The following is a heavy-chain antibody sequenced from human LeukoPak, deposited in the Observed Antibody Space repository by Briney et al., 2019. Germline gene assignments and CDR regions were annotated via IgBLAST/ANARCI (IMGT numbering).Heavy chain of an antibody. J-gene: IGHJ4*02. CDR1: GFTFSSYG. Sequence: GGSLRLSCAASGFTFSSYGMHWVRQAPGKGLEWVAVIWYDGSNKYYADSVKGRFTISRDNSKNTLYLQMNSLRAEDTAVYYCARDGSGSYYGGPSAYFDYWGQGTLVTVSS. V-gene: IGHV3-33*01. D-gene: IGHD1-26*01. CDR2: IWYDGSNK. CDR3: ARDGSGSYYGGPSAYFDY.